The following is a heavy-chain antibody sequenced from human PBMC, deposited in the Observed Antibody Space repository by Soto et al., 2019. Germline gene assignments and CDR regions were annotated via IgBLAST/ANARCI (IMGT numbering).Heavy chain of an antibody. CDR3: AKDLVGSNDDYYED. J-gene: IGHJ4*02. CDR1: GFTFSSYA. V-gene: IGHV3-23*01. D-gene: IGHD1-1*01. Sequence: LRLSCAAPGFTFSSYAMSWVRQAPGKGMEWVAAISGSGGSTYYADSVKGRFTISRENSKNTLYLQMSSLRAEDAAVYYCAKDLVGSNDDYYEDWGQGPRVTVSS. CDR2: ISGSGGST.